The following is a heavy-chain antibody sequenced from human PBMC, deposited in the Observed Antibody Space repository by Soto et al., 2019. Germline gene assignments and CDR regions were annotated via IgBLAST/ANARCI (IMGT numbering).Heavy chain of an antibody. CDR1: GDSVSRNSAA. J-gene: IGHJ6*02. V-gene: IGHV6-1*01. D-gene: IGHD2-21*02. CDR2: AYYRSQWYY. CDR3: TKQKGDSRTYNGMDV. Sequence: QVQLQQSGPGLVKTSQTLSLTCAISGDSVSRNSAAWNWIRQSPSRGLEWLGRAYYRSQWYYDSAVSVRSRITVIPDTSKNQVALQLNSVTPEDTAVYYCTKQKGDSRTYNGMDVWGQGTTVTVSS.